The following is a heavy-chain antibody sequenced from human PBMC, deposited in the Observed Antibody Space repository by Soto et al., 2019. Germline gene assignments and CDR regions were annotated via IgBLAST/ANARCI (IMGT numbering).Heavy chain of an antibody. D-gene: IGHD6-13*01. CDR3: GWHNPYYYYGMDV. V-gene: IGHV5-10-1*01. Sequence: LGESLKISCKGSGYSFTSYWISWVRQMPGKGLEWMGRIDPSDSYTNYSPSFQGHVTISADKSISTAYLQWSSLKASDTAMYYCGWHNPYYYYGMDVWGQGTTVTVSS. CDR2: IDPSDSYT. CDR1: GYSFTSYW. J-gene: IGHJ6*02.